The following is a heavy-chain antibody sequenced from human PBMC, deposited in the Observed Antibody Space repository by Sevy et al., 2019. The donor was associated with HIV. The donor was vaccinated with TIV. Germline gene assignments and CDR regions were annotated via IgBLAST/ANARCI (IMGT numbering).Heavy chain of an antibody. V-gene: IGHV3-30*04. CDR3: ARDAAEGPYSSSWYSNWLDP. CDR2: ISYDGINK. Sequence: GGSLRLSCAASGFIFSSYSMYWVRQAPGKGLEWVAVISYDGINKFYADSVKGRFTITRDNNAKNTVYLQRNSLRVDDTGIYYCARDAAEGPYSSSWYSNWLDPWGQGTLVTVSS. CDR1: GFIFSSYS. J-gene: IGHJ5*02. D-gene: IGHD6-13*01.